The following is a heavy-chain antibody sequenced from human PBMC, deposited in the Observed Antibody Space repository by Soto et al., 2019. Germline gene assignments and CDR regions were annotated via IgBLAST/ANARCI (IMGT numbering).Heavy chain of an antibody. CDR2: IIPIFGTA. CDR3: ARESSDYGDYGGDY. CDR1: GGTFSSYA. D-gene: IGHD4-17*01. V-gene: IGHV1-69*12. Sequence: QVQLVQSGAEVKKPGSSVKVSCKASGGTFSSYAISWVRQAPGQGLEWMGGIIPIFGTANYAQKFQGRVTITADESTSTAYMELSGLRSEDTAVYYCARESSDYGDYGGDYWGQGTLVTVSS. J-gene: IGHJ4*02.